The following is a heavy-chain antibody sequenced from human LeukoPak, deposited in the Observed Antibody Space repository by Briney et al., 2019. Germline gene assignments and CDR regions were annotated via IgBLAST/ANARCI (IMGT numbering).Heavy chain of an antibody. V-gene: IGHV3-30-3*01. CDR1: GFTFNSYA. CDR3: ARRGAYYDSSGYYD. CDR2: ISYDGSNK. J-gene: IGHJ4*02. D-gene: IGHD3-22*01. Sequence: PGGSLRLPCAASGFTFNSYAMHWVRQAPGKELEWVALISYDGSNKYYADSVKGRFTISRDNSKNTLYLQMNSLRAEDTAVYYCARRGAYYDSSGYYDWGQGTLVTVSS.